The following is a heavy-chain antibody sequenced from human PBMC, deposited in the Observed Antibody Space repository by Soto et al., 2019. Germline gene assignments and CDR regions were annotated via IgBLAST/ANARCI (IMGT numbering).Heavy chain of an antibody. V-gene: IGHV4-4*02. J-gene: IGHJ4*02. CDR1: GGSISSSNW. CDR3: ARFPQNVGSGRIPIAY. D-gene: IGHD6-19*01. Sequence: QVQLQESGPGLVKPSGTLSLTCAVSGGSISSSNWWSWVRQPPGKGLEWIGEIYHSGSTNYNPSPKSRLTFTVEKSMTQFSLKLSSVTAAHTAAYDCARFPQNVGSGRIPIAYWRQGTLVSVSS. CDR2: IYHSGST.